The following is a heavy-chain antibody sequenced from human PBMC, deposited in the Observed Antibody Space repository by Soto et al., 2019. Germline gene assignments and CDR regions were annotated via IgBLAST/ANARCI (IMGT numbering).Heavy chain of an antibody. V-gene: IGHV3-74*01. CDR2: INSDGSST. Sequence: EVQLVESGGGLVQPGGSLRLSCAASGFTFSSYWMHWVRQAPGKGLVWVSRINSDGSSTSYADSVKGRFTISRDNAKNTLYLHMNSLRAEDTAVYYCARGWGMTTTPMGVFDYWGQGTLVTVSS. CDR3: ARGWGMTTTPMGVFDY. D-gene: IGHD1-26*01. J-gene: IGHJ4*02. CDR1: GFTFSSYW.